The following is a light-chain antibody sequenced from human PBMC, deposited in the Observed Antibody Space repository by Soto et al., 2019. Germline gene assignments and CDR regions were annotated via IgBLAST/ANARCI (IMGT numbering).Light chain of an antibody. CDR1: QTILYSSNNRNY. CDR3: QQYYSTWWT. Sequence: DIVMTQSPDPLAVSLGERATINCKSSQTILYSSNNRNYLASYQLKPGQPPKLLIYWASTRESGVPDRFSGSGSVTDFTLTISSLQAEAVAVYYCQQYYSTWWTFGQGTKVEIK. CDR2: WAS. V-gene: IGKV4-1*01. J-gene: IGKJ1*01.